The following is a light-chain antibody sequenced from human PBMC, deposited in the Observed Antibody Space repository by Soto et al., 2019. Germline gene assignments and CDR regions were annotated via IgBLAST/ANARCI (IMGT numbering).Light chain of an antibody. CDR3: SSYAGSTLRV. J-gene: IGLJ2*01. CDR2: EVS. V-gene: IGLV2-8*01. CDR1: SSDVGGYNY. Sequence: QSVLTQPPSASGSPGQSVTISCTGTSSDVGGYNYVSWYQQHPGKAPKLMIYEVSKRPSGVPDRFSGSKSGNTASLTVSGLQAEDEADYYCSSYAGSTLRVFGGGTQLTVL.